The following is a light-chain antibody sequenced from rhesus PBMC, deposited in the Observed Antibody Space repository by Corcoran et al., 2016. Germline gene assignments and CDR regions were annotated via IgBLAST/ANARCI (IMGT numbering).Light chain of an antibody. CDR3: LQDYTTPLT. J-gene: IGKJ4*01. Sequence: DIQMTQSPSSLSASVGGRVTVTCRARQDINKVLSWYQQKTGKAPTLMIYATSSLQTGVSYRFSGSGSGTDYTLTISSLQPEDVATYYCLQDYTTPLTFGGGTKVEIK. CDR2: ATS. V-gene: IGKV1-94*01. CDR1: QDINKV.